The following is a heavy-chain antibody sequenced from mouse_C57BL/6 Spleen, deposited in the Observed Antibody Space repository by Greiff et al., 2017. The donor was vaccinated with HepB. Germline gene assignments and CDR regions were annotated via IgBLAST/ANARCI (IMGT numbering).Heavy chain of an antibody. J-gene: IGHJ1*03. V-gene: IGHV1-64*01. CDR1: GYTFTSYW. D-gene: IGHD1-1*01. Sequence: VQLQQPGAELVKPGASVKLSCKASGYTFTSYWMHWVKQRPGQGLEWIGMIHPNSGSTNYNEKFKSKATLTVDKSSSTAYMQLSSLTSEDSAVYYCARNDGSSYRYFDVWGTGTTVTVSS. CDR2: IHPNSGST. CDR3: ARNDGSSYRYFDV.